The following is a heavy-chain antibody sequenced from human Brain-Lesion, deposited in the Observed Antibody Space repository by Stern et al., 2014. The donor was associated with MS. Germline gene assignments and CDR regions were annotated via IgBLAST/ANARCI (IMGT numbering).Heavy chain of an antibody. Sequence: QVQLVQSGAEVKKPGASVKVSCKVSGYTLTELSMHWVRQAPRKGLEWMGGFDPEDGETIYAQKFQGRVTMTADTSQDTAYMELSSLRSEDTAVYYCATLSPGAGGNYYRHFDYWGQGTLVTVSS. CDR3: ATLSPGAGGNYYRHFDY. D-gene: IGHD1-26*01. CDR1: GYTLTELS. J-gene: IGHJ4*02. CDR2: FDPEDGET. V-gene: IGHV1-24*01.